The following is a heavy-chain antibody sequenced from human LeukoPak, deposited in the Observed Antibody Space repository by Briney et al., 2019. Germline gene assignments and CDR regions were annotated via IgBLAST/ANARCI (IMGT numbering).Heavy chain of an antibody. CDR3: ARGRAFFD. Sequence: PSETLSLTCTVSGGSMRSYYWSWIRQPAEKGLEWIGHIYNNGSTNYNPSLKSRVTMSVDPSKNQFSLKLSSVTAADTAVYYCARGRAFFDWGQGTLVTVSS. V-gene: IGHV4-4*07. CDR2: IYNNGST. CDR1: GGSMRSYY. D-gene: IGHD3-3*02. J-gene: IGHJ4*02.